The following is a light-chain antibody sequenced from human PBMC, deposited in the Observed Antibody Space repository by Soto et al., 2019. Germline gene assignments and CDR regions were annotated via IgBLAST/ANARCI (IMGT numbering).Light chain of an antibody. CDR3: EQYNSRPPLYT. CDR2: GAS. V-gene: IGKV3-15*01. Sequence: EIVMTQSPATLSVSPGEGATLSCRASQSVSHNLAWYQQKPGQAPRLLIYGASTRATGIPTRFSGSGSGTEFTLIISSLQSEDFAVYYCEQYNSRPPLYTFGQGTKLEIK. J-gene: IGKJ2*01. CDR1: QSVSHN.